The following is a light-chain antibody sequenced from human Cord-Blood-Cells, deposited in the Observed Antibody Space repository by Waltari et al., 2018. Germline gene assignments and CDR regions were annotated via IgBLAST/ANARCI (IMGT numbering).Light chain of an antibody. CDR3: QAWDSSTAVV. Sequence: SYELTQPPSVSVSPGQSASITRSGDKLADKYACWYQQKPGQSPVLVIYQDSKRPSGIPERFSGSNSGNTATPTISGTQAMDEADYYCQAWDSSTAVVFGGGTKLTVL. V-gene: IGLV3-1*01. CDR2: QDS. J-gene: IGLJ2*01. CDR1: KLADKY.